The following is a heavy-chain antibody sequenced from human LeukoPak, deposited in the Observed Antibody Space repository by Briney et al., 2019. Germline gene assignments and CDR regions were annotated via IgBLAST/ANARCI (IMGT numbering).Heavy chain of an antibody. CDR3: ARDLGYDSSVGYYYMDV. D-gene: IGHD3-22*01. V-gene: IGHV1-46*01. CDR1: GYTFTSYY. Sequence: GASVKVSCKASGYTFTSYYMHWVRQAPGQGLEWMGIINPSGGSTSYAQKFQGRVTMTRDMSTGTVYMELSSLRSEDTAVYYCARDLGYDSSVGYYYMDVWGKGTTVTVSS. J-gene: IGHJ6*03. CDR2: INPSGGST.